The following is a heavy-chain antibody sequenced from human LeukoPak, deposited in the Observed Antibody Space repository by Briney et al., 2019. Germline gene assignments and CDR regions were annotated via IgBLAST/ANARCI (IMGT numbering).Heavy chain of an antibody. CDR2: VSAYNGKV. Sequence: ASVKVSCKASGYTFINHGISWVRQAPGQGLEWMAWVSAYNGKVNYAQKLQGRVTLTTDTSTGTAYMELRSLTSDDTAVYYCARDSGGMWPYCMDVWGKGTTVTVSS. J-gene: IGHJ6*03. CDR3: ARDSGGMWPYCMDV. CDR1: GYTFINHG. D-gene: IGHD2-21*01. V-gene: IGHV1-18*01.